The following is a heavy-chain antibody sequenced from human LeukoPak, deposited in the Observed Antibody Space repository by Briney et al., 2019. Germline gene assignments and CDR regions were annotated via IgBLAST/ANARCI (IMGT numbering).Heavy chain of an antibody. CDR2: IVPIFGTA. Sequence: GASVKVSCKASGGTFSSYAISWVRQAPGQGLEWMGGIVPIFGTANYAQKFQGRVTITADESTSTAYMELSSLRSEDTAVYYCAAYYYDSSGYYVFDYWGQGTLVTVSS. V-gene: IGHV1-69*13. D-gene: IGHD3-22*01. CDR1: GGTFSSYA. CDR3: AAYYYDSSGYYVFDY. J-gene: IGHJ4*02.